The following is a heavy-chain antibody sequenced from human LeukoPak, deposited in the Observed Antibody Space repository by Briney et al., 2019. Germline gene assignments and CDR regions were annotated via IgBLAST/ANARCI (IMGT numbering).Heavy chain of an antibody. J-gene: IGHJ6*03. CDR3: AREVRGSSSQYYYHMDV. D-gene: IGHD3-10*01. CDR1: GGTFSSYA. CDR2: IIPIFGTA. Sequence: SVKVSCKASGGTFSSYAISWVRQAPGQGLEWMGGIIPIFGTANYAQKFQGRVTITADKSTSTAYMELSSLRSDDTAVYYCAREVRGSSSQYYYHMDVWGKGTTVTISS. V-gene: IGHV1-69*06.